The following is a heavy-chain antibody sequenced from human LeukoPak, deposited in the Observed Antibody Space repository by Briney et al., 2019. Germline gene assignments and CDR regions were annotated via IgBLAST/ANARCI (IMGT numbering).Heavy chain of an antibody. CDR1: GFTFSSYA. J-gene: IGHJ4*02. D-gene: IGHD6-19*01. CDR2: ISYDGSNK. CDR3: ARALSGIAVAGYYFDY. V-gene: IGHV3-30*14. Sequence: PGGSLRLSCAASGFTFSSYAMHWVRQAPGKGLEWVAVISYDGSNKYYADSVKGRFTISRDNSKNTLYLQMSSLRAEDTAVYYCARALSGIAVAGYYFDYWGQGTLVTVSS.